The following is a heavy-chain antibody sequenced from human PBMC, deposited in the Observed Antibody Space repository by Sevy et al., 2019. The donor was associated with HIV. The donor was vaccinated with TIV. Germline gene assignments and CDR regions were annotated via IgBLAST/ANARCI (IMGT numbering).Heavy chain of an antibody. CDR3: ARDCSSTSCLWGMDV. D-gene: IGHD2-2*01. Sequence: GGFLRLSCAASGFSFSNYWMSWVRQAPGKGLEWVANIKRDGSEKYYLASVKGRFTISRDNAKTSLFLQMNSLRGEDTAVYYCARDCSSTSCLWGMDVWGHGTTVTVSS. CDR2: IKRDGSEK. CDR1: GFSFSNYW. J-gene: IGHJ6*02. V-gene: IGHV3-7*03.